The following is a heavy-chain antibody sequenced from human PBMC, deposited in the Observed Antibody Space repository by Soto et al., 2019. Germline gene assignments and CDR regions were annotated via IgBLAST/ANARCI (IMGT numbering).Heavy chain of an antibody. Sequence: SVKLSCQASGGTFNNYGINWVRQARGQGLEWMGGVIPLFGAANYAQKFQGRVTITADASTSVVYMQLSSLRSEDTAVYYCAREPHAPYDASGYFCNWFDPWGQGTLVTVSS. J-gene: IGHJ5*02. CDR1: GGTFNNYG. D-gene: IGHD3-22*01. V-gene: IGHV1-69*13. CDR2: VIPLFGAA. CDR3: AREPHAPYDASGYFCNWFDP.